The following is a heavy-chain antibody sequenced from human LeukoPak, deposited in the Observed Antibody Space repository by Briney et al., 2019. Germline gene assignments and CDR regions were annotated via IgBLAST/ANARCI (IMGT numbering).Heavy chain of an antibody. V-gene: IGHV1-2*02. J-gene: IGHJ6*02. CDR3: ARDVNQYYDFWSGYLGNSYYYGMDV. CDR2: INPNSGGT. Sequence: ASVKVSCKASGYTFTGYYMHWVRQAPGQGLEWMGWINPNSGGTNYAQKFQGRVTMTRDTSIGTAYMELSRLRSDDTAVYYCARDVNQYYDFWSGYLGNSYYYGMDVWGQGTTVTVSS. D-gene: IGHD3-3*01. CDR1: GYTFTGYY.